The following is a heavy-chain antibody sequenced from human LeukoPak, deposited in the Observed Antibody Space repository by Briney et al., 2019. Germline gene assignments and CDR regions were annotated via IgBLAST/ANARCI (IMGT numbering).Heavy chain of an antibody. D-gene: IGHD3-22*01. CDR2: ISSDGSKT. V-gene: IGHV3-30*18. J-gene: IGHJ4*02. CDR3: AKGRGYYFNSRGYSYLDH. CDR1: GFTFNTHG. Sequence: GGSLRLSCVASGFTFNTHGMHWVRRAPGKGLEWLAVISSDGSKTHYADSMEGRFYVSRDDSKSTFYMQMDGLRAEDTAVYYCAKGRGYYFNSRGYSYLDHWGQGTRVTVSS.